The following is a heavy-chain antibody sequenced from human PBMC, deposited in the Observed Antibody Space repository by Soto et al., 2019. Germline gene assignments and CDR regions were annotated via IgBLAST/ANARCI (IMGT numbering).Heavy chain of an antibody. J-gene: IGHJ4*02. CDR2: IIPIFGTA. D-gene: IGHD2-21*02. CDR1: GGTFSSYA. Sequence: QVQLVQSGAEVKKPGSSVKVSCKASGGTFSSYAISWGRQAPGQGLEWMGGIIPIFGTANYAQKFQGRVTITADESTSTAYMELSSLRSEDTAVYYCARTNCGGDCYSARYYCDYWGQGTLVTVSS. CDR3: ARTNCGGDCYSARYYCDY. V-gene: IGHV1-69*12.